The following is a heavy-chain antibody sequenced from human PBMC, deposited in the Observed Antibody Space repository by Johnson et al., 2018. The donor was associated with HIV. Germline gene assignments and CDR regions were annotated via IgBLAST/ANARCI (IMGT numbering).Heavy chain of an antibody. D-gene: IGHD1-26*01. CDR2: INSDGSST. CDR3: TTDVPGGPYYNAFDI. V-gene: IGHV3-74*01. Sequence: VQLVESGGGLVQPGGSLRLSCAASGFTFSSYWMHWVRQAPGKGLVWVSRINSDGSSTSYADSVKGRFTISRDNAKNMLYLQMNSLKTEDTALYYCTTDVPGGPYYNAFDIWGKGTMVTVSS. CDR1: GFTFSSYW. J-gene: IGHJ3*02.